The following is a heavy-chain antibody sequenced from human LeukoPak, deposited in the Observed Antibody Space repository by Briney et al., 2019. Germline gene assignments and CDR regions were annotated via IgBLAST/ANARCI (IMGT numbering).Heavy chain of an antibody. V-gene: IGHV3-23*01. CDR3: AKCGSSGCHLIDY. CDR2: ISGRTGAT. D-gene: IGHD6-19*01. Sequence: GESLKISCAASGFTFTTNAMSWVRQAPGKGLEWVSAISGRTGATYYADSEKGRFTISRDNSKSTLYLQMDSLRAEDTAVYYCAKCGSSGCHLIDYWGQGTLVTVSS. CDR1: GFTFTTNA. J-gene: IGHJ4*02.